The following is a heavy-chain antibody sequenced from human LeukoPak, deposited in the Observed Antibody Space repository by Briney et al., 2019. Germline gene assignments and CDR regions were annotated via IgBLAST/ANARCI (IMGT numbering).Heavy chain of an antibody. CDR3: ARDRYYYDSSGYRTRYFDY. CDR2: ISGSGGST. CDR1: GFTFSRHA. Sequence: GGSLRLSCAASGFTFSRHAFNWVRQAPGKGLEWVSGISGSGGSTYYADSVKGRFTISRDSSKNTLYLQMNSLRAEDTAVYYCARDRYYYDSSGYRTRYFDYWGQGTLVTVSS. D-gene: IGHD3-22*01. V-gene: IGHV3-23*01. J-gene: IGHJ4*02.